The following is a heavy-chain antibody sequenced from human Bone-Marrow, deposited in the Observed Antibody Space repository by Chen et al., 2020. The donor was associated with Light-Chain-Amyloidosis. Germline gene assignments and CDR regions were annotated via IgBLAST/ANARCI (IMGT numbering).Heavy chain of an antibody. D-gene: IGHD5-12*01. J-gene: IGHJ4*02. Sequence: EVQLEQSGPEVKKPGESLKISCKGSGYTFPNYWIGWVRQMPGKGLEWMGVIYPDDSDARYSPSFKGQVTISADKSITTAYLQWRSLKASYTAMYYCARRRDGYNFDYWGQGTLVTVSS. CDR3: ARRRDGYNFDY. CDR2: IYPDDSDA. CDR1: GYTFPNYW. V-gene: IGHV5-51*01.